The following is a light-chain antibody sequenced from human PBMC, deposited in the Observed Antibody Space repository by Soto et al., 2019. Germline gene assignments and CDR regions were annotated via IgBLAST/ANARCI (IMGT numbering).Light chain of an antibody. CDR3: AAWDDSLGGV. J-gene: IGLJ1*01. Sequence: QSVLTQPPSASGTPGQRVTISCSGSSSNIGSNYVYWYQQLPGTAPKLLIYSNNQRPSGVPDRFSGSKSGTSASLAISGLRSEDEADYYCAAWDDSLGGVFATGTRSPS. CDR1: SSNIGSNY. V-gene: IGLV1-47*02. CDR2: SNN.